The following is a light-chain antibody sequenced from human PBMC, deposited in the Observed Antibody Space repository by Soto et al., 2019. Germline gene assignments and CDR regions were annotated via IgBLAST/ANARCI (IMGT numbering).Light chain of an antibody. CDR1: SSDIGTYNH. CDR2: EDI. J-gene: IGLJ2*01. CDR3: SSFTVSNTVV. V-gene: IGLV2-14*01. Sequence: QSALTQPASVSGSPGQSIAISCAGTSSDIGTYNHVSWYQQHPGKAPQLIIYEDINRPSGLSSRFSGSKSGNTASLAISGLQAEDEADYYCSSFTVSNTVVFGGGTKLTVL.